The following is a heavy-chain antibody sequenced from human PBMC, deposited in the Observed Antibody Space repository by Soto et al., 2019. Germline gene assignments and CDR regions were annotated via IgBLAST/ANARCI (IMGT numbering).Heavy chain of an antibody. Sequence: QVQLVQSGAEVKKPGASVKVSCKASGYTFTSYGISWVRQAPGQGLEWMGWISAYNGNTNYAQKLQGRVTMTTDTSTSTAYRELRSLRSDDTAVYYCAREALFYYDSSGYYQTKPYFDYWGQGTLVTVSS. J-gene: IGHJ4*02. CDR1: GYTFTSYG. CDR2: ISAYNGNT. CDR3: AREALFYYDSSGYYQTKPYFDY. D-gene: IGHD3-22*01. V-gene: IGHV1-18*04.